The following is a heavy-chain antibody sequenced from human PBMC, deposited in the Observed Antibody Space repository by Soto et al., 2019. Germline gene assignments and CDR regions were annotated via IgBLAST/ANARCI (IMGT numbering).Heavy chain of an antibody. CDR2: IYYSGST. V-gene: IGHV4-39*01. CDR1: GGSISSSSYY. D-gene: IGHD2-15*01. Sequence: PSETLSLTCTVSGGSISSSSYYCGWIRQPPXKGLEWIGSIYYSGSTYYNPSLKSRVTISVDTSKNQFSLKLSRVTAADTAVYYCARHVGYCSGGSCYSSGMDVWGQGSTVTVSS. CDR3: ARHVGYCSGGSCYSSGMDV. J-gene: IGHJ6*02.